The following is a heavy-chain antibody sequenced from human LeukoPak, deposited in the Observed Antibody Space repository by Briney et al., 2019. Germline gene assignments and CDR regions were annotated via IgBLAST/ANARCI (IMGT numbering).Heavy chain of an antibody. CDR2: IFPGDSET. V-gene: IGHV5-51*01. CDR1: GYSFTNYW. CDR3: ARQGEGDAMVRGVSQRFKGDWSDP. D-gene: IGHD3-10*01. J-gene: IGHJ5*02. Sequence: HGESLKISCKCSGYSFTNYWIGWVRQMPGQGLEWMGIIFPGDSETRYSPSIQGQVTMSVDKSISTAYLHWSSLKASDTATYYCARQGEGDAMVRGVSQRFKGDWSDPWGQGTLVSVTS.